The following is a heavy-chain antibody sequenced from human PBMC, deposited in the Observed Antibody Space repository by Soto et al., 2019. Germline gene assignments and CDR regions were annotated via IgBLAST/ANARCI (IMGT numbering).Heavy chain of an antibody. J-gene: IGHJ5*02. Sequence: SETLSLTCTVSGGSVSSYYWSWIRQPPGKGLEWIGYIYYSGSTNYNPSLKSRVTISVDTSKNQFSLKLSSVTAADTAMYYCARGSSWAPGFDPWGQGTLVTVSS. CDR2: IYYSGST. CDR3: ARGSSWAPGFDP. V-gene: IGHV4-59*02. D-gene: IGHD6-13*01. CDR1: GGSVSSYY.